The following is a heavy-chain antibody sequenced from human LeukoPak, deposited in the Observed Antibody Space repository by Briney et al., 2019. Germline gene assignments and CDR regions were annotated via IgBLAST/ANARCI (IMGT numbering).Heavy chain of an antibody. Sequence: HRSSLRLSCAASGFTFGSYAMHWVPEAPGKGLEWVSVISYTGGNNYYTDSAKGRFTIYRDNSKNTLYLQMNSLRAEDTAVYYCARDTAVRGFDYWGQGTLVTVSS. J-gene: IGHJ4*02. CDR2: ISYTGGNN. V-gene: IGHV3-30*04. CDR3: ARDTAVRGFDY. D-gene: IGHD3-10*01. CDR1: GFTFGSYA.